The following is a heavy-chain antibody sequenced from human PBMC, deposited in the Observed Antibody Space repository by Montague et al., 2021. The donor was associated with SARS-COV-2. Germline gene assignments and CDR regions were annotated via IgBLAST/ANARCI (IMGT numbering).Heavy chain of an antibody. CDR1: GGSISSSSYY. Sequence: TPSLTCTVSGGSISSSSYYWGWIRQPPGKGLEWIGRIYTSGSTNYNPSLKSRVTISVDTSKNQFSLKLSSVTAADTAVYYCARDRPPVATTFYYYYYGMGVWGQGTTVTVSS. CDR3: ARDRPPVATTFYYYYYGMGV. CDR2: IYTSGST. V-gene: IGHV4-61*02. J-gene: IGHJ6*02. D-gene: IGHD5-12*01.